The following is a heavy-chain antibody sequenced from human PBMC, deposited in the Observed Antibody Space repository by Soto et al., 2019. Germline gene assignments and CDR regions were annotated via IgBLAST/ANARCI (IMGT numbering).Heavy chain of an antibody. CDR2: IYYSGST. V-gene: IGHV4-59*08. CDR3: ARLRYGTGVMGYYYYMDV. Sequence: SETLALTCTVSGGSISSYDWSWIRQQPGKGLEWIGYIYYSGSTNYNPSLKSRVTISVDTSKNQFSLKLSFVTAADTAVYYCARLRYGTGVMGYYYYMDVWGKGTTVTVSS. J-gene: IGHJ6*03. CDR1: GGSISSYD. D-gene: IGHD3-16*01.